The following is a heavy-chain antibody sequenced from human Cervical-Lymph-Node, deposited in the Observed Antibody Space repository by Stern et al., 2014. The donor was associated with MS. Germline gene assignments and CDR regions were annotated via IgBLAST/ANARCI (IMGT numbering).Heavy chain of an antibody. J-gene: IGHJ4*02. CDR2: ISYDGTKK. Sequence: VQLVQSGGGVVQPGRSLRLSCAASRFTFSSYGLHWVRQAPGKGLEWVALISYDGTKKYYAESVKGRFSISRDNSRNTLYLQMNSLRDDDTAVYYCAREAQSAVYFDFWGQGTLLTVSS. CDR3: AREAQSAVYFDF. V-gene: IGHV3-30*04. D-gene: IGHD6-13*01. CDR1: RFTFSSYG.